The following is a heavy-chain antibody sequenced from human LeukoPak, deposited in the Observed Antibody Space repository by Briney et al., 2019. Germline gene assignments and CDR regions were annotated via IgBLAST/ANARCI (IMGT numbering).Heavy chain of an antibody. CDR3: ARDGVFHDSDGYSFDY. V-gene: IGHV4-38-2*02. J-gene: IGHJ4*02. CDR1: NYSITSGYF. Sequence: SETLSLTCAVSNYSITSGYFWGWIRPPPGKGLEWIASIYHSGTTYYNPTLRNRVTLFVGTSKNQFSLKLTSLTAADAAVYYCARDGVFHDSDGYSFDYWGQGTLVTVSS. CDR2: IYHSGTT. D-gene: IGHD3-22*01.